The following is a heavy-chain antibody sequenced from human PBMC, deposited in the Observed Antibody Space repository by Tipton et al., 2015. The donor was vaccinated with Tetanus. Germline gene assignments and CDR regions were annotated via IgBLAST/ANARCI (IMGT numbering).Heavy chain of an antibody. V-gene: IGHV3-48*02. CDR1: GFTFNTYW. CDR2: VGSSSSTT. D-gene: IGHD3-22*01. CDR3: AREKSHHYYDSSAYSLDTFFDY. Sequence: SLRLSCAASGFTFNTYWMTWVRQAPGKGLEWVAWVGSSSSTTYYRGSVKGRFTISRDNAKNSLYLQMNSLRDEDTAVYYCAREKSHHYYDSSAYSLDTFFDYWGQGALVTVSS. J-gene: IGHJ4*02.